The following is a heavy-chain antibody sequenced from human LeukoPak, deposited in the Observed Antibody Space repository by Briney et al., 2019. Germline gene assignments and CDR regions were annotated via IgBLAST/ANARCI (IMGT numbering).Heavy chain of an antibody. CDR3: ARVESGSEYDLYIDN. V-gene: IGHV3-21*06. J-gene: IGHJ4*02. D-gene: IGHD2/OR15-2a*01. CDR2: ISASSRYI. CDR1: GFTFSTYS. Sequence: GGSLRHSCAASGFTFSTYSMNWVRQAPGKGLEWVASISASSRYIYHADSVEGRFSISRDNAKNSLYLQMSSLRAEDTAVYYCARVESGSEYDLYIDNWGRGTLVAVSS.